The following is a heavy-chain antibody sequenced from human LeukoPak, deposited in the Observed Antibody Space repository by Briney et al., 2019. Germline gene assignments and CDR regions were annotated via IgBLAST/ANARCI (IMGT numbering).Heavy chain of an antibody. Sequence: GGSLRLSCAASGFTFSSYAMSWVRQAPGKGLEWVSAISGSGGSTYYADSVKGRFTISRDNSKSTLYLQMNSLRAEDTAVYYCAKDWVPQAARNVLRYFDWPNDPVYWGQGILVAVSS. CDR3: AKDWVPQAARNVLRYFDWPNDPVY. CDR2: ISGSGGST. CDR1: GFTFSSYA. D-gene: IGHD3-9*01. V-gene: IGHV3-23*01. J-gene: IGHJ4*02.